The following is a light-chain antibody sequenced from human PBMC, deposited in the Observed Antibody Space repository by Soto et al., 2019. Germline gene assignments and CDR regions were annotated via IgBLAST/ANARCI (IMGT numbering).Light chain of an antibody. Sequence: EIVMTQSPATLSVSPGERATLSCRASQSVSSNLAWYQQKPGQAPRLLIYGASSRAADIPDRFSGSGSGTDFTLTINRLEPEDFATYYCQHYNSYSEAFGQGTKVDI. CDR1: QSVSSN. J-gene: IGKJ1*01. CDR3: QHYNSYSEA. V-gene: IGKV3D-15*01. CDR2: GAS.